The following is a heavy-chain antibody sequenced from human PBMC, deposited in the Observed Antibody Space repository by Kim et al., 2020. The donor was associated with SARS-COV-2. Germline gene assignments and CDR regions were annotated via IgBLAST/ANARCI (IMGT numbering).Heavy chain of an antibody. V-gene: IGHV4-4*02. Sequence: SETLSLTCAVSGGSISSSNWWSWVRQPPGKGLEWIGEIYHSGSTNYNPSLKSRVTISVDKSKNQFSLKLSSVTAADTAVYYCARDLKGSYGPENWFDPWGQGTLVTVSS. CDR1: GGSISSSNW. CDR3: ARDLKGSYGPENWFDP. CDR2: IYHSGST. D-gene: IGHD3-16*01. J-gene: IGHJ5*02.